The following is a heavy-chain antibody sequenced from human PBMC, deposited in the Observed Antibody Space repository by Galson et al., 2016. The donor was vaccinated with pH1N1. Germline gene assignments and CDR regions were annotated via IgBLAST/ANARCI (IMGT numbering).Heavy chain of an antibody. J-gene: IGHJ5*02. Sequence: SLRLSCAGSRFSFSDYWMHWVRQAPGEGLEWVANIRQDGSEKYYVDSVKGQFTISRDNAKNSLYLQMNSLTAEDTAVYYCARARFDPWGQGTLVTVSS. CDR1: RFSFSDYW. CDR3: ARARFDP. V-gene: IGHV3-7*01. CDR2: IRQDGSEK.